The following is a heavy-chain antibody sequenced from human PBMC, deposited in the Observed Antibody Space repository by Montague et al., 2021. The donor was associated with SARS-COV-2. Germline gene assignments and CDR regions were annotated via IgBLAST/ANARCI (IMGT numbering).Heavy chain of an antibody. J-gene: IGHJ5*02. Sequence: SETLSLTCTVSGGSISSYYWSWIRQPPGKGLEWIGYIYYGGSTNYSPSFKGRVIMSVDTSNNQFSLRLTSATAAATAVYYCARLRRPDGYSYWFGPWGQGTLGTVSS. D-gene: IGHD5-24*01. CDR2: IYYGGST. V-gene: IGHV4-59*08. CDR1: GGSISSYY. CDR3: ARLRRPDGYSYWFGP.